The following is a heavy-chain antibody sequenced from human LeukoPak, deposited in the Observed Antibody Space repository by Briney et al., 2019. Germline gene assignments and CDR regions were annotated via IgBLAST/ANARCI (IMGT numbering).Heavy chain of an antibody. V-gene: IGHV1-69*04. J-gene: IGHJ6*02. CDR3: ARAVVVSVNPGMDV. CDR1: GGTFSNYA. D-gene: IGHD2-21*01. Sequence: ASVKVSCKASGGTFSNYAISWVRRAPGQGLEWMGRVVPMVGLVNYAQKFQGRVTITADKSTSTAYMELSSLRSEDTALYFCARAVVVSVNPGMDVWGQGTTVTVSS. CDR2: VVPMVGLV.